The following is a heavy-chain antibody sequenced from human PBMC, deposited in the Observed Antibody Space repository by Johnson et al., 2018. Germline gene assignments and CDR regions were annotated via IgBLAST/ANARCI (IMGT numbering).Heavy chain of an antibody. D-gene: IGHD4-17*01. Sequence: EVQLVESGGGLVQPGGSLRLSCAASGFIFSAHWMQWVRQTPEKGVVWVSQLGNDGSTTPYADSVKGRFTISRANTKNMLYLQMNRLRVEDPAVYYCARDPYGVDFWGRGTLVTVSS. CDR3: ARDPYGVDF. CDR1: GFIFSAHW. J-gene: IGHJ4*02. V-gene: IGHV3-74*01. CDR2: LGNDGSTT.